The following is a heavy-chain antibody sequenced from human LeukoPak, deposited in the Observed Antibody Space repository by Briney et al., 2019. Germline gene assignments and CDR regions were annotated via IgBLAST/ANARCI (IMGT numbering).Heavy chain of an antibody. J-gene: IGHJ4*02. CDR1: GFTFSSYG. CDR2: IRYDGSNK. D-gene: IGHD3-22*01. CDR3: ATFTYYYDSSGYSQGDY. V-gene: IGHV3-30*02. Sequence: GGSLRLSCAASGFTFSSYGMHWVRQAPGKGLEWVAFIRYDGSNKYYADSVKGRFTFSRDNSKNTLYLQMNSLRAEDTAVYYCATFTYYYDSSGYSQGDYWGQGTLVTVSS.